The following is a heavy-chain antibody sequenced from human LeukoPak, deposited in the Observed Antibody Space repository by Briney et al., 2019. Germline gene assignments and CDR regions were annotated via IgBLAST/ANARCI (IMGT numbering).Heavy chain of an antibody. CDR3: ARQGGEYEWELLPSNNWFDP. V-gene: IGHV4-39*01. Sequence: SETLSLTCTVSGGSISSSSYYWGWIRQPPGKGLEWIGSIYYSGSTYYNPSLKSRVTISVDTSKNQFSLKLSSVTAADTAVYHCARQGGEYEWELLPSNNWFDPWGQGTLVTVSS. CDR1: GGSISSSSYY. J-gene: IGHJ5*02. CDR2: IYYSGST. D-gene: IGHD1-26*01.